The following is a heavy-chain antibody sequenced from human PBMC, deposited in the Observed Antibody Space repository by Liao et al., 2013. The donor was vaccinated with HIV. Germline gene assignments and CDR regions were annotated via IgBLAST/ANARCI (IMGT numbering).Heavy chain of an antibody. D-gene: IGHD5-12*01. CDR3: ARDHIVATDLFYFDY. CDR2: IYYSGNT. Sequence: QVQLQESGPRLVKPSQTLSLTCTVSGGSISSSDYYWGWIRQSPGKGLEWIGSIYYSGNTYYNPSLKSRVTISIDTSQSQFSLKLRFLTAADTAVYYCARDHIVATDLFYFDYWGRGTLVTVSS. V-gene: IGHV4-39*07. CDR1: GGSISSSDYY. J-gene: IGHJ4*02.